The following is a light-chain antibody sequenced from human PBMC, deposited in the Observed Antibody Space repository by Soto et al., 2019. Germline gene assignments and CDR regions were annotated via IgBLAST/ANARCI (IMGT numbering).Light chain of an antibody. CDR1: QGVTTN. V-gene: IGKV3-15*01. CDR3: QQYNNWPFS. CDR2: DVS. J-gene: IGKJ5*01. Sequence: EIVMTQSPDTLSVSPGERATLTCRAGQGVTTNFAWYQQKSGQSPRLLIYDVSIRATGVPARFSATGSETDFTLTISGLQSGDSAVYFCQQYNNWPFSFGQGTRWRL.